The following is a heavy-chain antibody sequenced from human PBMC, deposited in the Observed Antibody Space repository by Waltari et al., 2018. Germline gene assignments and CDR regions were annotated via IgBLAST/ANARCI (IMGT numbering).Heavy chain of an antibody. CDR3: ARRTSGIAARFRYFDY. V-gene: IGHV4-39*01. D-gene: IGHD6-6*01. CDR1: GGSISSSRYY. J-gene: IGHJ4*02. CDR2: IDYSVST. Sequence: QLQLPESGPGLVKPSETLSLTCTVSGGSISSSRYYSRWIRQPPGKGLEWIGSIDYSVSTYYNPSLKSRVTISVDTAKNQFSLKLSSVTAADTAVYYCARRTSGIAARFRYFDYWGQGTLVTVSS.